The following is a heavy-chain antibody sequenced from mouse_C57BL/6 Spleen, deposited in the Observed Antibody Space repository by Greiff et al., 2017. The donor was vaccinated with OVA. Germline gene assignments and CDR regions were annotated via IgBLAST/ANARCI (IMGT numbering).Heavy chain of an antibody. CDR2: IDPSDSYT. CDR1: GYTFTSYW. V-gene: IGHV1-69*01. D-gene: IGHD1-1*01. Sequence: VQLQQPGAELVMPGASVKLSCKASGYTFTSYWMHWVKQRPGQGLEWIGEIDPSDSYTNYNQKFKGKSTLTVDKSSSTAYMQLSSLTSEDSAVDYCARRAYYRSSYFDYWGQGTTLTVSS. J-gene: IGHJ2*01. CDR3: ARRAYYRSSYFDY.